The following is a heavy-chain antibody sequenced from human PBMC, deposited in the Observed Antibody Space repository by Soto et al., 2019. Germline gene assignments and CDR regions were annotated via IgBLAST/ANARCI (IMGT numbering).Heavy chain of an antibody. CDR1: GYDFTSYG. Sequence: QGQLLQSGDEVKKPGASVRVSCRASGYDFTSYGISWVRQAPGQGLEWVSWISAYNGKRDTAQKFQGRVTMTLDTSTDTAHMERGDLTSADTAVYYCARGRIVASIHDAFEIWGQGTMVGVSS. CDR2: ISAYNGKR. V-gene: IGHV1-18*01. J-gene: IGHJ3*02. D-gene: IGHD2-21*01. CDR3: ARGRIVASIHDAFEI.